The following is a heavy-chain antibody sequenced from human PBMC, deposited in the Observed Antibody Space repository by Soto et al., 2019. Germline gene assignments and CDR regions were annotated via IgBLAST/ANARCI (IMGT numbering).Heavy chain of an antibody. CDR3: ARRQWLVGGYYYGMDV. Sequence: QVQLVQSGAEVKKPGASVKVSCKASGYTFTSYGISWVRQAPGQGLEWMGWTSAYNGNTNYAQKLQGRVTMTTATSTSTVYMELRSLRSDDTAVYYCARRQWLVGGYYYGMDVWGQGTTVTVSS. CDR2: TSAYNGNT. V-gene: IGHV1-18*01. J-gene: IGHJ6*02. D-gene: IGHD6-19*01. CDR1: GYTFTSYG.